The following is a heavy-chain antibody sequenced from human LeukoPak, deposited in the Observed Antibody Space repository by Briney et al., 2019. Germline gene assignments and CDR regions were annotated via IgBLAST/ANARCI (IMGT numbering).Heavy chain of an antibody. J-gene: IGHJ6*03. CDR3: ARDPYSGRYGAYYYYYMDV. V-gene: IGHV3-21*01. D-gene: IGHD1-26*01. CDR1: GFSFSTYN. Sequence: GESLRLSFAASGFSFSTYNMKWVRQAPGKGLVWVSSITNDSRYMYYADSVKGRFTISRDNAKNSLYLKMNSLRAEDAALYFCARDPYSGRYGAYYYYYMDVWGKGTTVTISS. CDR2: ITNDSRYM.